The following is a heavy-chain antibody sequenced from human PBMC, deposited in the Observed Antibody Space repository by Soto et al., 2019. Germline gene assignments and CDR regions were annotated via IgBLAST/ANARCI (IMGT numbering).Heavy chain of an antibody. V-gene: IGHV1-46*01. Sequence: ASVKVSCKPSGYSFSNFYVHWVRQAPGQGLEWMGIIDPSSGTTSYTQKFQERVTMTRDTSTSTVYMELSSLRSEDTAVYYCARDGDYGDYLDVTPGGNPAPQNYGMDVWGQGTTVTVS. CDR1: GYSFSNFY. J-gene: IGHJ6*02. CDR2: IDPSSGTT. D-gene: IGHD4-17*01. CDR3: ARDGDYGDYLDVTPGGNPAPQNYGMDV.